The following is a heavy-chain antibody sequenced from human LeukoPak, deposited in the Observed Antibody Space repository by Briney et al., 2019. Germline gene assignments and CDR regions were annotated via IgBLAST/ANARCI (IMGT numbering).Heavy chain of an antibody. D-gene: IGHD3-10*01. CDR1: GYTFTGYY. CDR2: ISAYNGNT. V-gene: IGHV1-18*04. Sequence: ASVKVSCKASGYTFTGYYMHWVRQAPGQGLEWMGWISAYNGNTNYAQKLQGRLTMTTDTSTSTAYMELSRLRSDDTAVYYCARDTSGPLNYLDYWGQGTLVTVSS. CDR3: ARDTSGPLNYLDY. J-gene: IGHJ4*02.